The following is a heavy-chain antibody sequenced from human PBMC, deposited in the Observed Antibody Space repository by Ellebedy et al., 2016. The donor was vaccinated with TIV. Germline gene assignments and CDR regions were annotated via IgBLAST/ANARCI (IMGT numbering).Heavy chain of an antibody. D-gene: IGHD4-17*01. CDR1: GFTFSSYT. Sequence: GESLKISCAASGFTFSSYTINWVCQAPGKGLEWVSSISTTSNYIYYADSVKGRFTISRDNAKNSLYLQMNSLRAEDTAVYYCARKVPAPTTVPPNWYFDLWGRGTLVTVSS. V-gene: IGHV3-21*01. CDR3: ARKVPAPTTVPPNWYFDL. CDR2: ISTTSNYI. J-gene: IGHJ2*01.